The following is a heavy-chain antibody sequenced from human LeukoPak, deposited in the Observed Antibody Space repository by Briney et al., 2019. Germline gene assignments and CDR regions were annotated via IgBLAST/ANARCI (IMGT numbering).Heavy chain of an antibody. CDR2: ISGSGGST. J-gene: IGHJ4*02. CDR3: AKDGVGATSGLYYFDY. V-gene: IGHV3-23*01. D-gene: IGHD1-26*01. Sequence: GGSLRLSCAASGFPFSSYAMSWVRQAPGKGLEWVSAISGSGGSTYYADSVKGRFTISRDISKNTLYLQMNSLRAEDTAVYYCAKDGVGATSGLYYFDYWGQGTLVTASS. CDR1: GFPFSSYA.